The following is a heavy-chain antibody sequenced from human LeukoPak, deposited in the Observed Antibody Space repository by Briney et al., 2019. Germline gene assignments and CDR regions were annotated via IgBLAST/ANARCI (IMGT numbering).Heavy chain of an antibody. CDR2: IYHSGST. CDR3: ITSLAAAGSGSLDAFDI. CDR1: GYSISSGYY. Sequence: SETLSLTCAVSGYSISSGYYWGWLRQPPGKGLEWIGSIYHSGSTYYNPSLKSRLIISVDTSKNQFSLKLSSVTAADTAVYYCITSLAAAGSGSLDAFDIWGQGTMVTVSS. D-gene: IGHD6-13*01. J-gene: IGHJ3*02. V-gene: IGHV4-38-2*01.